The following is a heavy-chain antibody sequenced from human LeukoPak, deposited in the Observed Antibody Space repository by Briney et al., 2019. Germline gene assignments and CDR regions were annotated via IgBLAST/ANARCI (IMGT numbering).Heavy chain of an antibody. CDR2: IYTSGST. CDR1: GGSISSGSYY. V-gene: IGHV4-61*02. J-gene: IGHJ4*02. Sequence: SQTLSLTCTVSGGSISSGSYYWGWIRQPAGKGLEWIGRIYTSGSTNYNPSLKSRVTISVDTSKNQFSLKLSSVTAADTAVYYCATALYSSSWYAIDYWGQGTLVTVSS. CDR3: ATALYSSSWYAIDY. D-gene: IGHD6-13*01.